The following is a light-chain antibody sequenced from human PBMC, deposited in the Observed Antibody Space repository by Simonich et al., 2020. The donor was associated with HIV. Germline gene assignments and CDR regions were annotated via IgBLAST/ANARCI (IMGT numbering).Light chain of an antibody. CDR2: GNS. Sequence: QSVLTQPPSVSGAPGQRVTISGTGSSSNIGAGYDVHWYQQLPGTAPKLPILGNSNRPSGFPDRFSGSKSGTSASLAITGLQADDEADYYCQSSDSSLSGSVFGGGTKLTVL. CDR3: QSSDSSLSGSV. V-gene: IGLV1-40*01. CDR1: SSNIGAGYD. J-gene: IGLJ3*02.